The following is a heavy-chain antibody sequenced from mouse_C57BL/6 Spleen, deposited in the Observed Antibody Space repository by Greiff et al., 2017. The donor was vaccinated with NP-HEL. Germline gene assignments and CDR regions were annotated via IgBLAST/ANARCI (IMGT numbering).Heavy chain of an antibody. Sequence: VQLKESVAELARPGASVKLSCTASGFNFKNTYMHWVKQRPEQGLEWIGRIDPANGNTKYAPKFQGKATITADTSSNTAYLQLSSLTSEDTAIYYCARSYDGYFPFAYWGQGTLVTVAA. CDR1: GFNFKNTY. D-gene: IGHD2-3*01. CDR2: IDPANGNT. V-gene: IGHV14-3*01. J-gene: IGHJ3*01. CDR3: ARSYDGYFPFAY.